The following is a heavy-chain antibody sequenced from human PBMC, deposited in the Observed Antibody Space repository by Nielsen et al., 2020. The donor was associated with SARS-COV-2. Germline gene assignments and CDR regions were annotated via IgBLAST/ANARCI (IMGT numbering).Heavy chain of an antibody. Sequence: GGSLRLSCTASGFTFTAYWMHWVRQAPGKGLTWVSHINFDGTGTSYADSVKGRFTISRDNAKNTVYLQMSSLRAEDTAVYYCARDGVVGSTNTFDVWGQGTVVTVSS. D-gene: IGHD1-26*01. CDR2: INFDGTGT. J-gene: IGHJ3*01. CDR3: ARDGVVGSTNTFDV. V-gene: IGHV3-74*01. CDR1: GFTFTAYW.